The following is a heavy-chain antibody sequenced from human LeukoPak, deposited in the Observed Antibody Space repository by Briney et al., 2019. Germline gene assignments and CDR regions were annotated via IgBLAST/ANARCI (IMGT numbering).Heavy chain of an antibody. CDR1: GFTFSNYG. CDR3: AKYYSGNYLDY. Sequence: GRSLRLSCAAPGFTFSNYGMHWVRQAPGKGLEWVAVISYDGSNKYYADSVKGRFTISRDNSRDTLYLQMNSLRAEDTAVYFCAKYYSGNYLDYWGQGTLVTVSS. J-gene: IGHJ4*02. V-gene: IGHV3-30*18. D-gene: IGHD3-10*01. CDR2: ISYDGSNK.